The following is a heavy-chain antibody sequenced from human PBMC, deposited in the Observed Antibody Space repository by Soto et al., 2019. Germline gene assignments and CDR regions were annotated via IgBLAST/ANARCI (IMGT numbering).Heavy chain of an antibody. CDR1: GATISSGGFY. CDR2: IYYTGST. CDR3: ARVGVTMVRGIPRWFDP. V-gene: IGHV4-31*03. D-gene: IGHD3-10*01. Sequence: SETLSLTCTVSGATISSGGFYWSWIRQRPGKGLEWIGHIYYTGSTYYNPSLNSRVTISVDMSRNQFSLKLSSVTAADTAVYYCARVGVTMVRGIPRWFDPWGQGTLVT. J-gene: IGHJ5*02.